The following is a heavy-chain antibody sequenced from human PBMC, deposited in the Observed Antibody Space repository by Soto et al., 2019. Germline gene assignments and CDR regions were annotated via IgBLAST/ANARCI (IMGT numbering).Heavy chain of an antibody. D-gene: IGHD3-22*01. CDR2: ISYSGST. J-gene: IGHJ4*02. CDR3: ASLFNYYDSRGYAEYHFDD. Sequence: QVQLQESGPGLVKPSQTLSLTCTVSGGSLNSGFFWSWVRQQPGKGLEWIGHISYSGSTSYNPSLKSRLTMSVDTSENQLSLQLTSVTAADTAVSYCASLFNYYDSRGYAEYHFDDWGQGTLVTVSS. CDR1: GGSLNSGFF. V-gene: IGHV4-31*03.